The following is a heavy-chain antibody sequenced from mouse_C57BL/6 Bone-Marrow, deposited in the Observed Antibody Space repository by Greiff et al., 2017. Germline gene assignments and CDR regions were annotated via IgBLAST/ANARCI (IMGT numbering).Heavy chain of an antibody. CDR1: GYTFTDYY. CDR2: INPYNGGT. J-gene: IGHJ4*01. V-gene: IGHV1-19*01. CDR3: ARDPMDY. Sequence: VLLQQSGPVLVKPGASVKMSCKASGYTFTDYYMNWVKQSHGKSLEWIGVINPYNGGTSYNQKFKGKATLTVDTSSRTAYMELNSLTSEDSAVYYCARDPMDYWGQGTSVTVSS.